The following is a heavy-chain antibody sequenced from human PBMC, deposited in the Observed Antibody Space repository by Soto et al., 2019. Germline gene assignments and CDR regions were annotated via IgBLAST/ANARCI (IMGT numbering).Heavy chain of an antibody. D-gene: IGHD3-3*01. V-gene: IGHV4-31*03. CDR1: GGSISSGGYY. CDR3: ARVLRFLDQTGGWFDP. CDR2: IYYSGST. Sequence: QVQLQESGPGLVKPSQTLSLTCTVSGGSISSGGYYWSWIRQHPGKGLEWFGYIYYSGSTYYNPSTKSRVTLSVDTSKNQCSLKLTSVTTADPAVYYCARVLRFLDQTGGWFDPWGQGTLVTVSS. J-gene: IGHJ5*02.